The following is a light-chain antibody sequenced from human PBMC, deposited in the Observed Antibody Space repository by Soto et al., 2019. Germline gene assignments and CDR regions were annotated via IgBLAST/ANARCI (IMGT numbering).Light chain of an antibody. CDR3: QQYYSTPRT. J-gene: IGKJ1*01. CDR1: QTFLDSSNNKDY. V-gene: IGKV4-1*01. Sequence: DIVMTQSPYSLAVSLGERATINCKSSQTFLDSSNNKDYLTWYQQKPGQPPKLLIYWASTREFGVHDRFSGSGSGTDFTLTISSLQAEDVAVYYCQQYYSTPRTFGHGTKVDIK. CDR2: WAS.